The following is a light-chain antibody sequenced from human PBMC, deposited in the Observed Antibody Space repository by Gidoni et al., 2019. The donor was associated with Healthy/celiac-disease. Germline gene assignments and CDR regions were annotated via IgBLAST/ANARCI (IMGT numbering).Light chain of an antibody. J-gene: IGKJ4*01. V-gene: IGKV3-15*01. CDR3: QQYNNWPPLT. CDR2: GAS. Sequence: EIVITQSPATLSVSAGARATLSCSASQSVSSNLAWYQQKPGQAPRLLIYGASTRATGIPARFSGSGSGTELTLTISSLQYEDFAVYYCQQYNNWPPLTFGGGTKVEIK. CDR1: QSVSSN.